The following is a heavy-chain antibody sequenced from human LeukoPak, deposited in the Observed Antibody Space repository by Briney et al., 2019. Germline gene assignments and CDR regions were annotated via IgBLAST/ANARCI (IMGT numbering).Heavy chain of an antibody. V-gene: IGHV1-69*05. D-gene: IGHD6-19*01. CDR2: IIPIFGTA. CDR1: GGTFISYA. Sequence: ASVKVXCKASGGTFISYAISWVRQAPGQGLEWMGGIIPIFGTANYAQKFQGRVTITTDESTSTAYMELSSLRSEDTAVYYCARDGVRLTAVAAPWYFDYWGQGTLVTVSS. CDR3: ARDGVRLTAVAAPWYFDY. J-gene: IGHJ4*02.